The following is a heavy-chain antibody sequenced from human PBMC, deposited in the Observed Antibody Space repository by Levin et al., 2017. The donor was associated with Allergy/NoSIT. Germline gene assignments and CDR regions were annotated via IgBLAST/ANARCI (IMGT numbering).Heavy chain of an antibody. Sequence: GESLKISCAASGFTFSSYGMHWVRQAPGKGLEWVAVISYDGSNKYYADSVKGRFTISRDNSKNTLYLQMNSLRAEDTAVYYCAKDGSPYDFWSGYPPTPSSDWFDPWGQGTLVTVSS. V-gene: IGHV3-30*18. J-gene: IGHJ5*02. CDR3: AKDGSPYDFWSGYPPTPSSDWFDP. CDR1: GFTFSSYG. D-gene: IGHD3-3*01. CDR2: ISYDGSNK.